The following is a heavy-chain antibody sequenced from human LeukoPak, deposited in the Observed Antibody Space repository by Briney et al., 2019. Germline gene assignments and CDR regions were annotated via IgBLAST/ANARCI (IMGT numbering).Heavy chain of an antibody. D-gene: IGHD2-2*01. Sequence: GGSLKLSCAASGFTFSNAWMSWVRQAPGKGLEWVGRIKSKTDGGTTDYAAPVKGRFTISRDDSKNTLYLQMNSLKTEDTAVYYCTTLPQDIVVVPAAGGQGTLVTDSS. CDR1: GFTFSNAW. J-gene: IGHJ4*02. CDR3: TTLPQDIVVVPAA. CDR2: IKSKTDGGTT. V-gene: IGHV3-15*01.